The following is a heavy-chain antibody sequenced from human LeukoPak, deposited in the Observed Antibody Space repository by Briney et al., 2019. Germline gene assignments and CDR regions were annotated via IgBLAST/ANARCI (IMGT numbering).Heavy chain of an antibody. J-gene: IGHJ6*03. CDR3: ARQMVRSNYYMDV. CDR1: GGSISSGDYY. Sequence: SETLSLTCTVSGGSISSGDYYWSWIRQPPGKGLEWIGYIYYSGSTYYNPSLKSRVTISVDTSKNQFSLKLSSVTAADTAVYYCARQMVRSNYYMDVWGKGTTATVSS. CDR2: IYYSGST. V-gene: IGHV4-30-4*01. D-gene: IGHD4/OR15-4a*01.